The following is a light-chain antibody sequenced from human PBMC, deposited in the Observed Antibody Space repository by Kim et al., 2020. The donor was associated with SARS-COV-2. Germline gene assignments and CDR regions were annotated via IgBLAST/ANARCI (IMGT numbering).Light chain of an antibody. Sequence: SVARGQTARITCEGNNIGTKNVHWYQQKPGQAPVVVIYRDNDRPSEIPERFSGSNSGSTATLTISRAQVGDEADYYCQVWDSSSYVFGTGTKVTVL. CDR1: NIGTKN. V-gene: IGLV3-9*01. CDR3: QVWDSSSYV. CDR2: RDN. J-gene: IGLJ1*01.